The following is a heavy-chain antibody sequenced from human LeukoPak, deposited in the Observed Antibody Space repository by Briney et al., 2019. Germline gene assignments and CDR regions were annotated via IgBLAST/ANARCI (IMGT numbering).Heavy chain of an antibody. D-gene: IGHD3-10*01. V-gene: IGHV4-39*07. Sequence: SETLSLTCTVSGGSISSSSYYWGWIRQPPGKGLEWIGSIYYSGSTYYNPSLKSRVTISIDTSKNQFSLKLSSVTAADTAVYYCARGAWDLWFGELLLNWFDPWGQGTLVTVSS. CDR3: ARGAWDLWFGELLLNWFDP. CDR2: IYYSGST. J-gene: IGHJ5*02. CDR1: GGSISSSSYY.